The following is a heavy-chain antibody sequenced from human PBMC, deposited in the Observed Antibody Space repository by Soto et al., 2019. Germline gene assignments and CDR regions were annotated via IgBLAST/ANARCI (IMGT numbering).Heavy chain of an antibody. D-gene: IGHD3-9*01. Sequence: QVQLQQWGAGLLKPSETLSLTCAVYGGSFSGYYWSWIRQPPGKGLEWIGEINHSGSTNYNPSLKRRVTISVDTSKNQFSLKLSSVTAADTAVYYCARGLDERLEDAFDIWGQGTMVTVSS. CDR1: GGSFSGYY. CDR3: ARGLDERLEDAFDI. CDR2: INHSGST. J-gene: IGHJ3*02. V-gene: IGHV4-34*01.